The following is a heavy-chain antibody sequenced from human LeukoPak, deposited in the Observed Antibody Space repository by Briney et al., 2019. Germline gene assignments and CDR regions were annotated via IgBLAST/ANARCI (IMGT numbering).Heavy chain of an antibody. CDR1: GASISGSSYY. D-gene: IGHD6-13*01. CDR3: AREPIKAAAGPLSIQH. J-gene: IGHJ1*01. CDR2: IYYSGST. V-gene: IGHV4-39*02. Sequence: PSETLSLTCTISGASISGSSYYWDWIRQPPGKGLEWIGGIYYSGSTYYNPSLKSRVTLYIDTSKNQFSLNLRSVTAADTAVYYCAREPIKAAAGPLSIQHWGQGTLVTVSS.